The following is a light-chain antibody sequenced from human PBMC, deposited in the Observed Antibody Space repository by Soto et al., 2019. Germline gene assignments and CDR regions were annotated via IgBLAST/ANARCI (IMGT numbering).Light chain of an antibody. V-gene: IGKV4-1*01. CDR2: WAS. CDR3: QQYYTNPFT. Sequence: DFVMTQSPDSLAVSLGERATINCKSSQSVLYSTNNKNYLAWYQQKPGQPPKLLIYWASTRESGVPDRFSGSGSGTDFTLPISCLQAEDVALYFCQQYYTNPFTFGGGTKVEIK. CDR1: QSVLYSTNNKNY. J-gene: IGKJ4*01.